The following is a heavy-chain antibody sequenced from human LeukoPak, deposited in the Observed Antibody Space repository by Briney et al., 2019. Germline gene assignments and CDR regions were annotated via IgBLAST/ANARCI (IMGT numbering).Heavy chain of an antibody. Sequence: PGRSLRLSCAASGFTFSSYGMHWVRQAPGKGLEWVAVIWYDGSNKYYADSVKGRFTISRDNSKNTLYLQMNSLRAEGTAVYYCAKDGTAYYSWGQGTLVTVSS. J-gene: IGHJ4*02. V-gene: IGHV3-33*06. CDR1: GFTFSSYG. D-gene: IGHD3-10*01. CDR2: IWYDGSNK. CDR3: AKDGTAYYS.